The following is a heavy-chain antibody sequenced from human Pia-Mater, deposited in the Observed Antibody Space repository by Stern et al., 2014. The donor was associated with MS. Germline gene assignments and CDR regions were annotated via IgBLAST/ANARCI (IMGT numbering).Heavy chain of an antibody. V-gene: IGHV3-53*01. Sequence: EMQLVESGGGLIQPGGSLRLSCAASGFTVSSNYMSWVRQAPGKGLEWVSVIYRGGSTYYADSVKGRFTISRDNSKNTLYLQMNSLRAEDTAVYYCARDHFTTDAFDIWGQGTMVTVSS. CDR3: ARDHFTTDAFDI. CDR2: IYRGGST. CDR1: GFTVSSNY. D-gene: IGHD3-22*01. J-gene: IGHJ3*02.